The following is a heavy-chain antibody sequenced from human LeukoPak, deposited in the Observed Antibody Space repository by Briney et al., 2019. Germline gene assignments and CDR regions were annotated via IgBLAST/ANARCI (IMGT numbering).Heavy chain of an antibody. J-gene: IGHJ4*02. Sequence: GASVKVSCTASGYTFTSYAMNWVRQAPGQGLEWMGWINTNTGNPTYAQGFTGRFVFSLDTSVSTAYLQISSLKAEDTAVYYCARDLYYYGSGRPGFDYWGQGTLVTVSS. V-gene: IGHV7-4-1*02. CDR1: GYTFTSYA. CDR2: INTNTGNP. D-gene: IGHD3-10*01. CDR3: ARDLYYYGSGRPGFDY.